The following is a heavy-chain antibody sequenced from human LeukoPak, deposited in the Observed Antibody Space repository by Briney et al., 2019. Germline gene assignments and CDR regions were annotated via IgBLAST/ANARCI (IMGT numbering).Heavy chain of an antibody. CDR1: GFTFKLYW. D-gene: IGHD4-17*01. J-gene: IGHJ5*02. V-gene: IGHV3-74*01. CDR3: AVPVGGDYGEFDP. CDR2: INDDGSDT. Sequence: GGSLRLSCAASGFTFKLYWMHWVRQVPGKRPVWVSRINDDGSDTIYADSVRGRFTISRDNAKNSLYPQMNGLRAEDTAVYYCAVPVGGDYGEFDPWGQGTLVTVSS.